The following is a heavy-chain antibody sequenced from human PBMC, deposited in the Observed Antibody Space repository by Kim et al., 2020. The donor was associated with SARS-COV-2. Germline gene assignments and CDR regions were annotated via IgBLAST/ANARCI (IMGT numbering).Heavy chain of an antibody. V-gene: IGHV3-21*01. Sequence: DSVKGLFTISRDNAKNSLYLQRNSLRAEDTAVYYCARDHPMVQGVSPFDYWGQGTLVTVSS. CDR3: ARDHPMVQGVSPFDY. J-gene: IGHJ4*02. D-gene: IGHD3-10*01.